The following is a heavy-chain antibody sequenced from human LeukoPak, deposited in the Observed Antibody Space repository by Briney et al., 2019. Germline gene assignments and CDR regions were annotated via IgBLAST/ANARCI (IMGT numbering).Heavy chain of an antibody. D-gene: IGHD3-10*01. CDR3: ATHVLFGSDNYSYWFDP. CDR1: GASINSYW. V-gene: IGHV4-59*08. CDR2: IHHSGGT. J-gene: IGHJ5*02. Sequence: PSETLSLTCSVSGASINSYWWSWIRQPPGRGLEWIAYIHHSGGTNYNPSLKSRVTISLDTSKNQVSLMLTSVTAADTAVYFCATHVLFGSDNYSYWFDPWGQGTLVTVSS.